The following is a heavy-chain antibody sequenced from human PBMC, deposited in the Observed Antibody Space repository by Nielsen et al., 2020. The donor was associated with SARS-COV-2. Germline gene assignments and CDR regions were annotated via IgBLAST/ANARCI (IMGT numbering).Heavy chain of an antibody. Sequence: WVRQAPGQGLEWMGGIIPIFGTANYAQKFQGRVTITADESTSTAYMELSSLRSEDTAVYYCARDSDTAMVMYYYYGMDVWGQGTTVTVSS. CDR2: IIPIFGTA. D-gene: IGHD5-18*01. V-gene: IGHV1-69*01. J-gene: IGHJ6*02. CDR3: ARDSDTAMVMYYYYGMDV.